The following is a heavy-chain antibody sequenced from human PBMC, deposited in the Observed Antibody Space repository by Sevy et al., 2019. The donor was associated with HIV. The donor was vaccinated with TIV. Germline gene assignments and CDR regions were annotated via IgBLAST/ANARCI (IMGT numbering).Heavy chain of an antibody. Sequence: ASVKVSCKVSGYTLSKLSIHWVRQAPGKGLEWMGDSDPQHGETIYAQRFQGRVTMTEDTSTDTAYMELSSLTSEDTAVYYCATVGLRYCSGASCYQGDWFDPWAREPWSPSPQ. D-gene: IGHD2-15*01. CDR2: SDPQHGET. V-gene: IGHV1-24*01. J-gene: IGHJ5*02. CDR1: GYTLSKLS. CDR3: ATVGLRYCSGASCYQGDWFDP.